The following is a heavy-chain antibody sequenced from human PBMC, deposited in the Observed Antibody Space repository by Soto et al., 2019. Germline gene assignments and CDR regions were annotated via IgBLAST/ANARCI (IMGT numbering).Heavy chain of an antibody. CDR2: ISYDGSNK. Sequence: QVQLVESGGGVVQPGRSLRLSCAASGFTFSSYGMHWVRQAPGKGLEWVAVISYDGSNKYYADSMKGRFTISRDNSKNTLYLQMNSLRAEDTAVYYCAKDVYSSSWYGGIYYYYYGMDVWGQGTTVTVSS. D-gene: IGHD6-13*01. J-gene: IGHJ6*02. CDR3: AKDVYSSSWYGGIYYYYYGMDV. V-gene: IGHV3-30*18. CDR1: GFTFSSYG.